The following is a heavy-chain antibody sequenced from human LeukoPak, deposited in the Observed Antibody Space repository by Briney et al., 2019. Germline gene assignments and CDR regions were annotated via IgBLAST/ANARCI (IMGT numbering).Heavy chain of an antibody. CDR1: GFTFSSYG. CDR2: ISYDGSNK. J-gene: IGHJ6*02. Sequence: GRSLRLSCAASGFTFSSYGMHWVRQAPGKGLEWVAVISYDGSNKYYADSVKGRFTISRDNSKNTLYLQMNSLRAEDTAVYYCAKVSTIFGVSVNYYYGMDVWGQGTTVTVSS. CDR3: AKVSTIFGVSVNYYYGMDV. D-gene: IGHD3-3*01. V-gene: IGHV3-30*18.